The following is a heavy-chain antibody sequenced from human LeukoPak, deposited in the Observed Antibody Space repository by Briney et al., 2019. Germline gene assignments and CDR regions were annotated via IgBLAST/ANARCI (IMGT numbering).Heavy chain of an antibody. CDR2: ISGSGGST. D-gene: IGHD3-22*01. J-gene: IGHJ4*02. V-gene: IGHV3-23*01. CDR3: AKVQGLYDSSGYPFDY. Sequence: GGSLRLSCAASGFTFSSYAMGWVRQAPGKGLEWVSAISGSGGSTYYADSVKGRFTISRDNSKNTLYLQMNSLRAEDTAVYYCAKVQGLYDSSGYPFDYWGQGTLVTVSS. CDR1: GFTFSSYA.